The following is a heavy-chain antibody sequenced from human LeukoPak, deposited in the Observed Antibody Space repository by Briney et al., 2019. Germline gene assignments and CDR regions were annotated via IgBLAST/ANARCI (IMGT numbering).Heavy chain of an antibody. D-gene: IGHD6-19*01. J-gene: IGHJ4*02. V-gene: IGHV4-34*01. CDR3: ARRKGQWLAPFDY. Sequence: PSETLSLTCAVYGGSFSGYYWSWIRQSPGKGLEWIGEINHSGSTNYNPSLKSRVTISVDTSKNQFSLKLSSVTAADTAVYYCARRKGQWLAPFDYWGQGTLVTVSS. CDR1: GGSFSGYY. CDR2: INHSGST.